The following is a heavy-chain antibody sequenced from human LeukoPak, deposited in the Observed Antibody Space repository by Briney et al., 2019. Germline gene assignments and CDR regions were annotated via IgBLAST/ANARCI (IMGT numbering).Heavy chain of an antibody. CDR1: GYTFTGYY. CDR2: INPNSGGT. V-gene: IGHV1-2*02. CDR3: ARALAAAGQRGYFDY. J-gene: IGHJ4*02. D-gene: IGHD6-13*01. Sequence: GASVKVSCKASGYTFTGYYMHWVRQAPGQGLEWMGWINPNSGGTNYAQKFQGRVTMTRDTSISTAYMELSRLRSDDTAVYYCARALAAAGQRGYFDYWGQGTLVTVSS.